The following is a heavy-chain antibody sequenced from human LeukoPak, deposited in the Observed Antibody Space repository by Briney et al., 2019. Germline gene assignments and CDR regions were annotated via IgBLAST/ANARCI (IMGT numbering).Heavy chain of an antibody. CDR2: IY. D-gene: IGHD1-26*01. CDR3: AKGELRGGYYFDY. CDR1: GFTFSSYW. J-gene: IGHJ4*02. V-gene: IGHV3-NL1*01. Sequence: GGSLRLSCAASGFTFSSYWLHWVRQVPGKGLVWVSSIYYADSVKGRFTISRDNSKNTLYLQMNSLRAEDTAVYYCAKGELRGGYYFDYWGQGTLVTVSS.